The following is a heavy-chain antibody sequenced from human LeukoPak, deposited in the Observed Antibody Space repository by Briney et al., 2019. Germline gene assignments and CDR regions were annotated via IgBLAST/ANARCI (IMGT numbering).Heavy chain of an antibody. CDR2: VYYSGST. CDR3: ARGPHWVTGDYDAFDI. V-gene: IGHV4-59*01. J-gene: IGHJ3*02. CDR1: GDFITAYY. D-gene: IGHD4-17*01. Sequence: SETLSLTCTVSGDFITAYYWSWIRQPPGKGLEWIGYVYYSGSTEYNPSLRSRVTISLEMSKRQFSLNLTSVTAADTAVYYCARGPHWVTGDYDAFDIWGQGTMVTVSS.